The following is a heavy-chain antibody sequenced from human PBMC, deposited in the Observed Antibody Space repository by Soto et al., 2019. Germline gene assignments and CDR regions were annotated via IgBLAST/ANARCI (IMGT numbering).Heavy chain of an antibody. D-gene: IGHD6-13*01. CDR1: GGTFSSYA. CDR2: IIPIFGTA. Sequence: SVKVSCKASGGTFSSYAISWVRQAPGQGLEWMGGIIPIFGTANYAQKFQGRVTITADESTSTAYMELSSLRSEDTAVYYCARDSAAAGLPFDYWGQGTRVTVSS. CDR3: ARDSAAAGLPFDY. V-gene: IGHV1-69*13. J-gene: IGHJ4*02.